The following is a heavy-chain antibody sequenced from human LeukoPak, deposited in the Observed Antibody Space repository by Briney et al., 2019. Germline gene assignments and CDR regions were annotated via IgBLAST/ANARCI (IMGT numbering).Heavy chain of an antibody. Sequence: SETLSLTCTVSGDSISGYFWSWIRQPPGKRLEWIGYIYYTGGTNYNPSLKSRVTISADTSKNQFSLKLSSVTAADTAVYYCARRMGPNDYWGQGTLVTVSS. CDR2: IYYTGGT. J-gene: IGHJ4*02. CDR3: ARRMGPNDY. V-gene: IGHV4-59*12. CDR1: GDSISGYF. D-gene: IGHD1-26*01.